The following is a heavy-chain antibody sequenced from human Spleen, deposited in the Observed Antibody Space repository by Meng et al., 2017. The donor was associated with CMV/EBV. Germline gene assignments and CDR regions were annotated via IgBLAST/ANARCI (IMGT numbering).Heavy chain of an antibody. D-gene: IGHD3/OR15-3a*01. CDR2: VYYSGSP. V-gene: IGHV4-39*01. Sequence: SETLSLTCTVSGGSITSRTYSWGWIRQPPGKGLEWIGTVYYSGSPYYNPSLTGRVTISGDSSKNQFSLNLTSVTAADAAVYYCARRFGFGLSGFDPWGQGILVTVS. CDR3: ARRFGFGLSGFDP. CDR1: GGSITSRTYS. J-gene: IGHJ5*02.